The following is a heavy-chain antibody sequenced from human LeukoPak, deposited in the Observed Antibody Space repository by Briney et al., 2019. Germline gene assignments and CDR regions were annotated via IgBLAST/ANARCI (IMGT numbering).Heavy chain of an antibody. V-gene: IGHV1-46*01. J-gene: IGHJ3*02. Sequence: EAAVKVSCKASGYNFTSYHMHLVRQAPGQGLEWMGIINPSGGTTSYAQKFQGRVTVTRDTSTSTVYMELSSLRSEDTAVYYCARDLVVVTGLRTRGSFDIWGQGTMVTVSS. CDR3: ARDLVVVTGLRTRGSFDI. CDR2: INPSGGTT. D-gene: IGHD2-21*02. CDR1: GYNFTSYH.